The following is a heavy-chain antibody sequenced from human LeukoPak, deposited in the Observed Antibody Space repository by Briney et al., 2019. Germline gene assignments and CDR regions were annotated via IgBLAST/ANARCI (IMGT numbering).Heavy chain of an antibody. Sequence: SETLSLTCTVSVGSISSSSYYWGWIRQPPGKGLEWIGSIYYNPSLKSRVTISVDTSKNQFSPKLSSVTAADTAVYYCARSGSSWPHDAFDIWGQGTMVTVSS. CDR1: VGSISSSSYY. V-gene: IGHV4-39*01. D-gene: IGHD6-13*01. CDR2: IY. CDR3: ARSGSSWPHDAFDI. J-gene: IGHJ3*02.